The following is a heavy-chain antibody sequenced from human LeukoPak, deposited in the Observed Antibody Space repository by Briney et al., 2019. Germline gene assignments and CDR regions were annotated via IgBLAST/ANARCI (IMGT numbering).Heavy chain of an antibody. CDR3: ARGSGYSYAFTGRERTKSRLDY. CDR2: VSYDGSNK. Sequence: GGSLRLSCAASGFTFSNYAIHWVRQAPGKGLEWVAVVSYDGSNKYYADSVKGRFTISRDNSKNTLYLQMNSLRAEDTALYYCARGSGYSYAFTGRERTKSRLDYWGQGTLVTVSS. CDR1: GFTFSNYA. J-gene: IGHJ4*02. D-gene: IGHD5-18*01. V-gene: IGHV3-30*04.